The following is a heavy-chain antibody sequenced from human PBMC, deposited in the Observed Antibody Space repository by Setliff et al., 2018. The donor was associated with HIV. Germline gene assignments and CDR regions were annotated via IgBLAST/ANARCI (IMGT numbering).Heavy chain of an antibody. CDR1: GGSISSGDYY. D-gene: IGHD3-22*01. V-gene: IGHV4-30-4*08. CDR2: IYYSGST. CDR3: ARDQKVYYYDSSDAFDI. Sequence: NPSETLSLTCTVSGGSISSGDYYWSWIRQPPGKGLEWIGYIYYSGSTYYNPSLKSRVTISVDTSKNQFSLKLSSVTAADTAVYYCARDQKVYYYDSSDAFDIWGQGTMVTVSS. J-gene: IGHJ3*02.